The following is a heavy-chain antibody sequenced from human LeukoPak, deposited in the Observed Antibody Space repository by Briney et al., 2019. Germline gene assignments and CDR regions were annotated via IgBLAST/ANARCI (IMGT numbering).Heavy chain of an antibody. CDR3: ARQGTAYSFDF. J-gene: IGHJ4*02. CDR2: IYSTGTT. CDR1: GGSISSYY. D-gene: IGHD5-12*01. Sequence: SSETLSLTCTVSGGSISSYYWSWIRQPPGKGLGWIGYIYSTGTTNYNPSLKSRVTISVDTSKNQFSLKLSSVTAADTAVYYCARQGTAYSFDFWGQGTLVSVSS. V-gene: IGHV4-59*08.